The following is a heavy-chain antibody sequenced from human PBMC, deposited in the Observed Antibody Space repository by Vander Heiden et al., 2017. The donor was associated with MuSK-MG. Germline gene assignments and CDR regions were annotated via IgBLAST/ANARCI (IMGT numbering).Heavy chain of an antibody. CDR2: ISWNSGSI. CDR1: GFTFDDYA. V-gene: IGHV3-9*03. CDR3: AKGSSIAADDAFDI. Sequence: EVQLVESGGGLVQPGRSLRLSCAASGFTFDDYAMHWVRQAPGKGLEWVSGISWNSGSIGYADSVKGRFTISRDNAKNSLYLQMNSLRAEDMALYYCAKGSSIAADDAFDIWGQGTMVTVSS. J-gene: IGHJ3*02. D-gene: IGHD6-6*01.